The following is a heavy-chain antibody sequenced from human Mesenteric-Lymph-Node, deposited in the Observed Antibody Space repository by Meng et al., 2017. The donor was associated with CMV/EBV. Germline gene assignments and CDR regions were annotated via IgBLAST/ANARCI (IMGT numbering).Heavy chain of an antibody. CDR2: LTGDGRT. V-gene: IGHV3-74*03. J-gene: IGHJ4*02. CDR3: ARGRDYGGNHDY. CDR1: GFTFSGSW. D-gene: IGHD4-23*01. Sequence: GGSLRLSCAASGFTFSGSWMHWVRQVPGKGLVWVSRLTGDGRTTYADSVKGRFTISRDNSKNTLFLQMNSLRADDTAVYFCARGRDYGGNHDYWGQGALVTVSS.